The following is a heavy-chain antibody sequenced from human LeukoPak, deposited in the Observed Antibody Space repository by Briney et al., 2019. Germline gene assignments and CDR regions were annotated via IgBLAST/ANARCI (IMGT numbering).Heavy chain of an antibody. CDR2: INPSGGST. J-gene: IGHJ5*02. D-gene: IGHD4-17*01. V-gene: IGHV1-46*01. CDR3: ATTTRAANWLDP. Sequence: ASVKVSCKASGYTFTSYYMHWVRQAPGQGLEWMGIINPSGGSTSYAQKFQGRVTMTRDTSTSTVYMELSSLRSEDTAVYYCATTTRAANWLDPWGQGTLVTVSS. CDR1: GYTFTSYY.